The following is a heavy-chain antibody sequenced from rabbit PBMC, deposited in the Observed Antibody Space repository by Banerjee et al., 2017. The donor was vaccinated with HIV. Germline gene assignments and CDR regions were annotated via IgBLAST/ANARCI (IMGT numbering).Heavy chain of an antibody. V-gene: IGHV1S40*01. J-gene: IGHJ4*01. CDR3: ARDTTYTGGSVAYAFNL. D-gene: IGHD1-1*01. CDR1: GFSFSNKYV. CDR2: INTSSGNT. Sequence: QSLEESGGDLVKPEGSLTLTCTASGFSFSNKYVMCWVRQAPGKGLEWIACINTSSGNTVYASWAKGRFTISKTSSTTVTLQMTSLTAADTATYFCARDTTYTGGSVAYAFNLWGPGTLVTVS.